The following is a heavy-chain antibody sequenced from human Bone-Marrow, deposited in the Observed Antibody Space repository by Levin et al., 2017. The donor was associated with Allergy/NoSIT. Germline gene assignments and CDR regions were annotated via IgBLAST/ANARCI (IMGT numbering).Heavy chain of an antibody. V-gene: IGHV3-23*01. D-gene: IGHD3-16*01. J-gene: IGHJ4*02. CDR2: ISHSGDST. CDR3: AKEGYGAVY. CDR1: GFTFGNYA. Sequence: GGSLRLSCAGSGFTFGNYAMSWVRQAPGKGLDWVSTISHSGDSTYYADSVKGRFTISRDNSKNTLSLQMNGLRAEDAAVYYCAKEGYGAVYWGQGTLVTVSS.